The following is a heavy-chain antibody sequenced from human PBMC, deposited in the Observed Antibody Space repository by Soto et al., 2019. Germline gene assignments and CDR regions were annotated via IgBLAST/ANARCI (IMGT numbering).Heavy chain of an antibody. CDR1: GFTFGNYA. V-gene: IGHV3-23*01. CDR3: AKKGLGSLATYCSTGDCHYAFDI. D-gene: IGHD2-15*01. CDR2: ISGGGDGT. J-gene: IGHJ3*02. Sequence: EVQLLESGGGLVQPGGSLRLSCAASGFTFGNYAMIWVRQAPGKGLEWVSTISGGGDGTYYADSVWGRFTISRENSRNTVYLQMNSLRAEDTAVYFCAKKGLGSLATYCSTGDCHYAFDIWGQGTRVTVSS.